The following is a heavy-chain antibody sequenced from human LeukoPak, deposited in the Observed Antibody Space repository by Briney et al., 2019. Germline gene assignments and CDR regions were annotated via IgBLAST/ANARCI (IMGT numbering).Heavy chain of an antibody. V-gene: IGHV3-11*01. CDR1: GFTFSDYY. CDR2: ISSSGSTI. Sequence: GGSLRLSRAASGFTFSDYYMSWIRQAPGKGLEWVSYISSSGSTIYYADSVKGRFTISRDNAKNSLYLQMNSLRAEDTAVYYCARGIVVVPAAMEFDYWGQGTLVTVSS. CDR3: ARGIVVVPAAMEFDY. J-gene: IGHJ4*02. D-gene: IGHD2-2*01.